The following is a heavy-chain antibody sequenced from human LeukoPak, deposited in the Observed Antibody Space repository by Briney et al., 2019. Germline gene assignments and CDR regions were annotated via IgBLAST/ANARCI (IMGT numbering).Heavy chain of an antibody. D-gene: IGHD6-19*01. CDR2: INHSGST. CDR1: GGSFSGYY. V-gene: IGHV4-34*01. CDR3: ARGVRIAVAGTTSRYYFDY. J-gene: IGHJ4*02. Sequence: PSETLSLTCAVYGGSFSGYYWSWIRQPPGKGLEWIGEINHSGSTNYNPSLKSRVTMSVDTSKNQFSLKLSSVTAADTAVYYCARGVRIAVAGTTSRYYFDYWGQGTLVTVSS.